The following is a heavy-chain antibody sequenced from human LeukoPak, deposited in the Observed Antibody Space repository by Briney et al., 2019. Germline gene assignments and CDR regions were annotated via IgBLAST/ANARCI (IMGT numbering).Heavy chain of an antibody. D-gene: IGHD2-21*02. V-gene: IGHV3-73*01. CDR3: TRQKVGTSTFDY. J-gene: IGHJ4*02. CDR2: IRSKADNYAT. Sequence: GGSLRLSCAASGFTFSGSPMHWVRQASGKGLEWVGRIRSKADNYATAYAASVRGKFIISRDDSKNTAYLQMNSLKTEDTAVYYCTRQKVGTSTFDYWGQGTLVTVSS. CDR1: GFTFSGSP.